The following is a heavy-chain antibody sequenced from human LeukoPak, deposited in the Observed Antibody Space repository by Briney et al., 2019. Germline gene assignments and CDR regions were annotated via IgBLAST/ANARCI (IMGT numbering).Heavy chain of an antibody. J-gene: IGHJ4*02. D-gene: IGHD6-13*01. CDR1: GFTFSSYA. CDR3: ATSIAAAGTSGGY. CDR2: ISGSDGST. Sequence: GGSLRLFCAASGFTFSSYAKSWVRQAPGEGLEWVSGISGSDGSTYYADSVKGRFTISRHNSKHALYLQMSSLRAEDTAVYYCATSIAAAGTSGGYWGQETLVTVSS. V-gene: IGHV3-23*01.